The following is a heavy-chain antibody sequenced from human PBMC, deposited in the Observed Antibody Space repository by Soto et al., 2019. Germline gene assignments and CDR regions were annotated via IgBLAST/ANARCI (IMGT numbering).Heavy chain of an antibody. D-gene: IGHD4-17*01. J-gene: IGHJ4*02. CDR1: GYTFATYV. V-gene: IGHV1-3*01. Sequence: ASVKVSCKASGYTFATYVIHWVRQAPGQSLEWMGWINAGKGNIFYSQKFQDRVIITRDTSASTAYMQLSSLGSGDTAMYYCARAAYGGSLDYWGQGTLVTVSS. CDR2: INAGKGNI. CDR3: ARAAYGGSLDY.